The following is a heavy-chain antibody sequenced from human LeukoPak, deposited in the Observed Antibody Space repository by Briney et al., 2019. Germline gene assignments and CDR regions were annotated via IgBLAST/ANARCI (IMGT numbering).Heavy chain of an antibody. V-gene: IGHV3-23*01. CDR2: ISSSGKSP. CDR1: GFTFSRYA. Sequence: LPGGSLRLSCAASGFTFSRYAMSWVRQGPGKGLEWVCGISSSGKSPYYADSVEGRFTISRDNSKNMLYLEINSLRAEDTALYYCAKKSRDGYNPFDYLGQGTLVTVSS. CDR3: AKKSRDGYNPFDY. J-gene: IGHJ4*02. D-gene: IGHD5-24*01.